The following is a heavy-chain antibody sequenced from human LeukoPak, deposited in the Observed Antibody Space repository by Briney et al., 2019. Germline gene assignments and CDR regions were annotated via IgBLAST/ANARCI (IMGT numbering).Heavy chain of an antibody. V-gene: IGHV4-39*01. Sequence: KTSETLSLTCTVSGGSISSSSYYWGWIRQPPGKGLEWIGSIHYTGSTYYNPSFRSRLTMSVDTSKKQFSLKLTSVTAVDTAVYYCARGARITLTVVALYYFDYWGQGTLVAVSS. D-gene: IGHD2-15*01. J-gene: IGHJ4*02. CDR3: ARGARITLTVVALYYFDY. CDR2: IHYTGST. CDR1: GGSISSSSYY.